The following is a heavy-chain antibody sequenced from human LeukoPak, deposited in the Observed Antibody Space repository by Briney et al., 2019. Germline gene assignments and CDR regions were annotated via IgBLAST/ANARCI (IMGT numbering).Heavy chain of an antibody. CDR1: GFTFSSYG. Sequence: PGGSLRLSCAASGFTFSSYGMHWVRQAPGKGLEGVAGIWYDGSNKYYADSVKGRFTISRDNSKNTLYLQMNSLRAEDTAVYYCARDFCSSTSCYTDYYYYYYGMDVWGQGTTVTVSS. D-gene: IGHD2-2*02. V-gene: IGHV3-33*01. J-gene: IGHJ6*02. CDR3: ARDFCSSTSCYTDYYYYYYGMDV. CDR2: IWYDGSNK.